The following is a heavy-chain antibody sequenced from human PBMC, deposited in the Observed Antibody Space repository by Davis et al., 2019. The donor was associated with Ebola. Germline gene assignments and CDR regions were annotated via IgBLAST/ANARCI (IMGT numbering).Heavy chain of an antibody. CDR3: ARKGIESRPWLSSSTPDYYYYYGMDV. Sequence: GESLKISCKGSGYSFTSYWIGWVRQMPGKGLEWMGIIYPGDSDTRYSPSFQGQVTISADKSISTAYLQWSSLKASDTAMYYCARKGIESRPWLSSSTPDYYYYYGMDVWGQGTTVTVSS. J-gene: IGHJ6*02. V-gene: IGHV5-51*01. CDR2: IYPGDSDT. D-gene: IGHD2-2*01. CDR1: GYSFTSYW.